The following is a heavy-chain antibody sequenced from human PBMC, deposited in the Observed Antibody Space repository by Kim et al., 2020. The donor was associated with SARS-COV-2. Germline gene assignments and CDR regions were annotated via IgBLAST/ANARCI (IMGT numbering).Heavy chain of an antibody. Sequence: KGRFAISRDNSKNPLYLQMNSRRAEDTAVYYCARDSGFVSSIAARSWFDPWGQGTLVTVSS. CDR3: ARDSGFVSSIAARSWFDP. J-gene: IGHJ5*02. D-gene: IGHD6-6*01. V-gene: IGHV3-30*07.